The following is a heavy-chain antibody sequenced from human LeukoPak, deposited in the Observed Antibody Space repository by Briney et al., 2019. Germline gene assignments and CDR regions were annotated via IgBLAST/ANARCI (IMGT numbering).Heavy chain of an antibody. D-gene: IGHD2-2*01. CDR1: GFTFSSYA. CDR3: AKRFLPYQLPRGYYMDV. J-gene: IGHJ6*03. CDR2: ISGSGGST. V-gene: IGHV3-23*01. Sequence: PGGSLRLSCAASGFTFSSYAVSWVRQAPGKGLEWVSAISGSGGSTYYADSVKGRFTISRDNSKNTLYLQMNSLRAEDTAVYYCAKRFLPYQLPRGYYMDVWGKGTTVTVSS.